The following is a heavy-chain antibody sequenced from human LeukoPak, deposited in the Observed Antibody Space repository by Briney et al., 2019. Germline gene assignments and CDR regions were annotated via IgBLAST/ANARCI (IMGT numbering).Heavy chain of an antibody. D-gene: IGHD1-26*01. Sequence: PSETLSLTCAVFAGSFSGYYWSCIRHPPGNGMEWIGEINYSGSTNYNPSLKSRVTISVDTSKNQFSLKLSSVTAADTAFYYCASQGHHGKIVGTTLSSFYMDVWCKGTTVTVSS. J-gene: IGHJ6*03. CDR3: ASQGHHGKIVGTTLSSFYMDV. CDR2: INYSGST. V-gene: IGHV4-34*01. CDR1: AGSFSGYY.